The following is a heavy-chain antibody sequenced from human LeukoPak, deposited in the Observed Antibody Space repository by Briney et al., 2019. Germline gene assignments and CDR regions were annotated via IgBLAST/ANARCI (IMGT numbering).Heavy chain of an antibody. CDR3: ARDRLRSADIVVVPAASGSHWFDP. CDR1: GGSISSGSYY. CDR2: IYYRGST. J-gene: IGHJ5*02. V-gene: IGHV4-39*07. D-gene: IGHD2-2*01. Sequence: SETLSLTCTVSGGSISSGSYYWGWIRQPPGKGLEWIGRIYYRGSTYYNPSLKSRVTISVDASENQFSLKLSSVTAADTAVYYCARDRLRSADIVVVPAASGSHWFDPWGQGTLVTVSS.